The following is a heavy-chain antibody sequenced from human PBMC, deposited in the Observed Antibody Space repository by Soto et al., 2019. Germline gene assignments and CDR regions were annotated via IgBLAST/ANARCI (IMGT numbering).Heavy chain of an antibody. J-gene: IGHJ6*02. CDR3: ASYAVVPAAMTSYYYYYGMDV. Sequence: QVQLVQSGAEVKKPGASVKVSCKASGYTFTSYDINWVRQATGQGLEWMGWINPNSGNTGYAQKFQGRVTMTRNTSISTAYMELSSLRSEDTAVYYCASYAVVPAAMTSYYYYYGMDVWGQGTTVTVSS. CDR2: INPNSGNT. D-gene: IGHD2-2*01. CDR1: GYTFTSYD. V-gene: IGHV1-8*01.